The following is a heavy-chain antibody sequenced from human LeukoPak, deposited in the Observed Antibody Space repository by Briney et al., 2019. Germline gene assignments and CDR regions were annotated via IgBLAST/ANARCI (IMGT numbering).Heavy chain of an antibody. V-gene: IGHV6-1*01. CDR2: IYYRSKWYS. CDR3: TGGGLVRGSLHWFDP. Sequence: SQTLSLTCAISGDSVSGGSAGWNWIRQSPSRGLERLGRIYYRSKWYSDYAISVKSRITINPDTSRNQFSLQLNSVTHDDTAVYYCTGGGLVRGSLHWFDPWGQGTLVTVSS. J-gene: IGHJ5*02. CDR1: GDSVSGGSAG. D-gene: IGHD3-10*01.